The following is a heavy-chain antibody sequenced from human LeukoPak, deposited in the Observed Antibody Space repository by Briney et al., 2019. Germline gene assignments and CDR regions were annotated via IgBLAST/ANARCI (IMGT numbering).Heavy chain of an antibody. J-gene: IGHJ4*02. D-gene: IGHD6-13*01. Sequence: GGSLRLFYAASGFIFSSYNMNWVREAPGKGLVWVSSISSSSHYIYYSDSVRGRFTISRDNAKNSLYLQMNSLSAEDTAVYYCAWAYSSSVYYSDYWGQGTLVTVSS. CDR2: ISSSSHYI. CDR3: AWAYSSSVYYSDY. V-gene: IGHV3-21*01. CDR1: GFIFSSYN.